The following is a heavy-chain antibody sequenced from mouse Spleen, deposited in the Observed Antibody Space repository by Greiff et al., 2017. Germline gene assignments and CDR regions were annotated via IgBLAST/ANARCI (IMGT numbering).Heavy chain of an antibody. J-gene: IGHJ1*01. V-gene: IGHV14-4*02. D-gene: IGHD2-1*01. CDR1: GYTFTSYW. Sequence: EVQLQQSGTVLARPGASVKMSCKTSGYTFTSYWMHWVKQRPEQGLEWIGWIDPENGDTEYAPKFQGKATMTADTSSNTAYLQLSSLTSEDTAVYYCNAFYRYWYFDVWGAGTTVTVSS. CDR2: IDPENGDT. CDR3: NAFYRYWYFDV.